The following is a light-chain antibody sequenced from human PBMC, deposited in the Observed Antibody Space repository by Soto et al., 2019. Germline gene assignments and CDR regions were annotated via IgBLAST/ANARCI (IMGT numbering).Light chain of an antibody. CDR2: GAS. Sequence: EIVLTQSPGTLSLSPGERATLSCRASQSVSSNNLAWYQQRPGQAPRVVIYGASTRATGIPERFSGSGSGTDFTLTISRLEPEDFATYYCQQYDNLPLIFGQGTRLDMK. CDR3: QQYDNLPLI. J-gene: IGKJ5*01. V-gene: IGKV3-20*01. CDR1: QSVSSNN.